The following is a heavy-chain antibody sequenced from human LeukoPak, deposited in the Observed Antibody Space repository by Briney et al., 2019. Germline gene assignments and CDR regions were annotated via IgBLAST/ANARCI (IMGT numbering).Heavy chain of an antibody. Sequence: PSETLSLTCAVYGGSFSGYYWSWIRQPPGKGLEWIGEINHSGSTNYNPSLKSRVTISVDTSKNQFSLKLSSVTAADTAVYYCARDNGYDYVWGSYRPSLFDYWGQGTLVTVSS. CDR1: GGSFSGYY. D-gene: IGHD3-16*02. CDR3: ARDNGYDYVWGSYRPSLFDY. V-gene: IGHV4-34*01. J-gene: IGHJ4*02. CDR2: INHSGST.